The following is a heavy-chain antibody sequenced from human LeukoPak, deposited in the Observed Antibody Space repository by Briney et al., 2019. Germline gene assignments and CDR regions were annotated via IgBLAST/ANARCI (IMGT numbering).Heavy chain of an antibody. CDR3: ARETTTNDGVFGY. J-gene: IGHJ4*02. Sequence: SETLSLTCTVSGGSISSSSYYWGWIRQPPGKGLEWIGSIYYSGSTYYNPSLKSRVTISVDTSKNQFSLKLSSVTAADTAVYYCARETTTNDGVFGYWGQGTLVIVSS. CDR1: GGSISSSSYY. D-gene: IGHD4-11*01. V-gene: IGHV4-39*07. CDR2: IYYSGST.